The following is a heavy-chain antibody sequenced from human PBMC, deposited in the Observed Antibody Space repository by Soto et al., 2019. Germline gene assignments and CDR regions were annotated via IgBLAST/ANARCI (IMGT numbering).Heavy chain of an antibody. CDR1: GGSFSGYY. D-gene: IGHD2-2*01. J-gene: IGHJ4*02. CDR3: AGLGMGYCSSTSCHGGIIDY. V-gene: IGHV4-34*01. CDR2: INHSGST. Sequence: HVQLQQWGAGLLKPSETLSLTCAVYGGSFSGYYWSWIRQPPGKGLEWIGEINHSGSTNYNPSLKSRVTISVDTSKNQLSLKLSSVTAADTAVYYCAGLGMGYCSSTSCHGGIIDYLGQGTLVTGSS.